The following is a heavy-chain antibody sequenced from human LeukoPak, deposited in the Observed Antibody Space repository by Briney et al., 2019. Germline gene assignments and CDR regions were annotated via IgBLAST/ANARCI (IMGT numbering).Heavy chain of an antibody. V-gene: IGHV4-61*01. Sequence: KPSETLSLTCTVSGGSVSSGSYYWSWIRQPPGKGLEWIVYIYYSGSTNYNPSLKSRVTISVDTSKNQFSLKLSSVTAADTAVYYCARVTRSGSYYYYYGMDVWGQGTTVTVSS. D-gene: IGHD1-26*01. CDR1: GGSVSSGSYY. CDR3: ARVTRSGSYYYYYGMDV. CDR2: IYYSGST. J-gene: IGHJ6*02.